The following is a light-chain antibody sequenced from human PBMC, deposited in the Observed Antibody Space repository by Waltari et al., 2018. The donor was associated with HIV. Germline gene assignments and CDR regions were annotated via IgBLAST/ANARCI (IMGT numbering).Light chain of an antibody. CDR2: DVF. CDR1: SSAVDGYNF. Sequence: QSALTQPASVSGSPGQSITISCTGTSSAVDGYNFASWYQQHPGKAPKLIIFDVFKRPSGVSVRFSGSKSGNTASLTISGLQSEDEADYYCCSYAGSRTWVFGGGTKVTVL. J-gene: IGLJ3*02. V-gene: IGLV2-23*02. CDR3: CSYAGSRTWV.